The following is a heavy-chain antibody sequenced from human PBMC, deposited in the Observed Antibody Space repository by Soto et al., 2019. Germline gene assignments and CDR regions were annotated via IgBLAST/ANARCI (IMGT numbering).Heavy chain of an antibody. J-gene: IGHJ5*02. V-gene: IGHV1-18*01. D-gene: IGHD3-10*01. Sequence: ASVKVSCKASGYTFASYAISWMRQAPGQGLEWMGWISAYNGNTNYAQKFQGRVTITADKSTSTAYMELSSLRSEDTAVYYCARVRSGSYDWFDPWGQGTLVTVSS. CDR3: ARVRSGSYDWFDP. CDR1: GYTFASYA. CDR2: ISAYNGNT.